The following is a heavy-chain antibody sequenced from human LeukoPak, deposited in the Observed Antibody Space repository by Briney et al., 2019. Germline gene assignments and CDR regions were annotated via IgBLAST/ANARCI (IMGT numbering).Heavy chain of an antibody. V-gene: IGHV3-7*01. CDR2: IKQDGSEK. CDR3: SRSPFLGSYYMDV. Sequence: GGSLRLSCAASGFTFSSYWMSWVRQAPGKGLEWVAIIKQDGSEKYYVDSVKGRFTISRDNAKNSLYLQMNSLRAEDTAVYYCSRSPFLGSYYMDVGGKGTTVTVSS. D-gene: IGHD2/OR15-2a*01. J-gene: IGHJ6*03. CDR1: GFTFSSYW.